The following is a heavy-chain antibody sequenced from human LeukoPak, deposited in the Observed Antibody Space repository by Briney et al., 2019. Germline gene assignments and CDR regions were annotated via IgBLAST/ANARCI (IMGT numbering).Heavy chain of an antibody. Sequence: GGSLRLSCAASGFTFSSYSMNWVRQAPGKGLEWVSSIGSSSRYIYYADSVKGRFTISRDNAKNSLYLQMNSLRVDNTAVYYCARSPPLPHWGQGTLVTVSS. V-gene: IGHV3-21*01. CDR2: IGSSSRYI. J-gene: IGHJ4*02. CDR3: ARSPPLPH. CDR1: GFTFSSYS.